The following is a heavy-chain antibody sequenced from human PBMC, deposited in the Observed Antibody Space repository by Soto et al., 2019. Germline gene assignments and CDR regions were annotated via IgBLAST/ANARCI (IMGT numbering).Heavy chain of an antibody. V-gene: IGHV1-69*02. CDR3: VAGPPSSGWYTPCFQSPCYPGYFDY. J-gene: IGHJ4*02. D-gene: IGHD6-19*01. Sequence: ASVKVSCKASGGTFSSYTISWVRQAPGQGLEWMGRIIPILGIANYAQKFQGRVTITADKSTSTAYMELSSLRSEDTAVYYCVAGPPSSGWYTPCFQSPCYPGYFDYWGQGTLVTVSS. CDR1: GGTFSSYT. CDR2: IIPILGIA.